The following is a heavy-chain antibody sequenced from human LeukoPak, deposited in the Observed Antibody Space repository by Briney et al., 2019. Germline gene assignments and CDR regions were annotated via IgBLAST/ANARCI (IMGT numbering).Heavy chain of an antibody. D-gene: IGHD3-10*01. CDR1: GFTFSSYA. CDR2: ISGSGGST. Sequence: GGSLRLSCAASGFTFSSYAMSWVRQAPGKGLEWVSAISGSGGSTYYADSVKGRFTISRDNSKNTLYLQMNSLRAEDTAVYYCAKDRDVRGVPEVYFDYWGQGTLVTVSS. CDR3: AKDRDVRGVPEVYFDY. V-gene: IGHV3-23*01. J-gene: IGHJ4*02.